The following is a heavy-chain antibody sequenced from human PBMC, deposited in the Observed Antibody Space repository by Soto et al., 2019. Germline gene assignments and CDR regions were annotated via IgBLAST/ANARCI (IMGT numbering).Heavy chain of an antibody. Sequence: QVQLVQSGAEMKEPGSSVKVSCKTSGGTFSSSAISWLRQAPGRGLERMGGLIHLFRTPDHAQKFQGRGTIAAYESTSTAYMELSSMRSEDTAVYYCARDNDRLQLGGNYYYILDVWGQGTTITVSS. CDR1: GGTFSSSA. D-gene: IGHD4-4*01. CDR3: ARDNDRLQLGGNYYYILDV. CDR2: LIHLFRTP. J-gene: IGHJ6*02. V-gene: IGHV1-69*12.